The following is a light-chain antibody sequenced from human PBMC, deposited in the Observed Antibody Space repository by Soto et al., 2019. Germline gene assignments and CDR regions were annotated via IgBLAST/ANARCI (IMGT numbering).Light chain of an antibody. J-gene: IGKJ2*01. Sequence: IVLTQSPATLSLSPGERATLSCRASQSVSSNYLVWYQQKPGQAPRLLIHGASSRATGIPDRFSGSGSGTDFTLTISRLEPEDFAVYYWQQYGSSPLVYTFGQGTKLEI. CDR1: QSVSSNY. CDR2: GAS. V-gene: IGKV3-20*01. CDR3: QQYGSSPLVYT.